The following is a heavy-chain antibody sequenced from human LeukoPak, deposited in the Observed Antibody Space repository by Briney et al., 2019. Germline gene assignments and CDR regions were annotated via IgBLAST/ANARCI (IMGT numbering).Heavy chain of an antibody. V-gene: IGHV1-69*05. CDR2: VIPIFGTA. CDR3: ARELLNYYDSSGYPTGAFDI. J-gene: IGHJ3*02. Sequence: SVKVSCKASGGTFSSYAISWVRQAPGQGLEWMGGVIPIFGTANYAQKFQGRVTITTDESTSTAYMELSSLRSEDTAVYYCARELLNYYDSSGYPTGAFDIWGQGTMVTVSS. D-gene: IGHD3-22*01. CDR1: GGTFSSYA.